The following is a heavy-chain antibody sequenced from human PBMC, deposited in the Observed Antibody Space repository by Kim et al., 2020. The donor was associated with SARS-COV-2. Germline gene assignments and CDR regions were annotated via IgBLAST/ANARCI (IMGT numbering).Heavy chain of an antibody. CDR1: GFTFSNYG. D-gene: IGHD3-16*01. J-gene: IGHJ4*02. Sequence: GGSLRLSCAASGFTFSNYGMSWVRQGPGKGLEWVSGISGSGINTYYADSVKGRFTISRYNSKNTLYLQMNSLRAEDTAVYFCANTRYGYWGQGTLVTVSS. CDR2: ISGSGINT. V-gene: IGHV3-23*01. CDR3: ANTRYGY.